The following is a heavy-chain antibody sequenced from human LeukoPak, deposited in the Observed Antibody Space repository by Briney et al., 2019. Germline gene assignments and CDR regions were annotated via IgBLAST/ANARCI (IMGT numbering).Heavy chain of an antibody. Sequence: ASVKVSCKASGYTFTSYSISWVRQAPGQGLEWMGWISAYNGNTIYAQKVKGRVTMTTDTSTSTAYMELRSLKSDDTAVYYCARASYCSGGSRYSDYWSQGTLATVSS. CDR2: ISAYNGNT. CDR1: GYTFTSYS. V-gene: IGHV1-18*01. CDR3: ARASYCSGGSRYSDY. J-gene: IGHJ4*02. D-gene: IGHD2-15*01.